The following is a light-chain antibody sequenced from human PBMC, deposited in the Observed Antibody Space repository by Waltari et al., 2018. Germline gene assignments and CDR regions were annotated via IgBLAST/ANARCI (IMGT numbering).Light chain of an antibody. V-gene: IGKV1-27*01. CDR3: QQAADAPPT. CDR2: KSS. J-gene: IGKJ1*01. CDR1: QGIINH. Sequence: IQMTHSPSSLSASVGDRVTLPCQASQGIINHLALSPQQPGSFPKLLISKSSTLQMGVPSRFRGSGSGTDFTRTISSLQPEDLETDYWQQAADAPPTFGQGTKVEIK.